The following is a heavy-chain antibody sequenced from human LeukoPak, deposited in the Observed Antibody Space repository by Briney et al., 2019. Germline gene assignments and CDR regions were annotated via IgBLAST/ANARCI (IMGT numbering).Heavy chain of an antibody. CDR3: AKDIIRGLVAYFDI. CDR1: GFTFSSYS. D-gene: IGHD3-10*01. Sequence: PGGSLRLSCAASGFTFSSYSMNWVRQAPGKGLEWVSAISGSGGSTYYADSVKGRFTISRDNSKNTLYLQMNSLRAEDTAVYYCAKDIIRGLVAYFDIWGQGTMVTVSS. V-gene: IGHV3-23*01. J-gene: IGHJ3*02. CDR2: ISGSGGST.